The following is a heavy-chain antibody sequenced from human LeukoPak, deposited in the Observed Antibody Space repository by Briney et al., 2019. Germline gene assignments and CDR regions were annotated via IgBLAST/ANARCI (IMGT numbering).Heavy chain of an antibody. D-gene: IGHD1-26*01. V-gene: IGHV4-59*01. CDR2: IYYSGST. CDR3: ATNRAGTYDRPFDI. CDR1: GGSISSYY. Sequence: SETLSLTWTVSGGSISSYYWSWIRQPPGKELEWIGYIYYSGSTNYNPSLKSRVTISVDTSKNQFSLKLSSVTAADTAVYFCATNRAGTYDRPFDIWGQGTMVTVSS. J-gene: IGHJ3*02.